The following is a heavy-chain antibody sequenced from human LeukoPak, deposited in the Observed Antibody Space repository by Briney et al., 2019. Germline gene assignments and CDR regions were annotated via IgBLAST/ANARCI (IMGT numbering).Heavy chain of an antibody. CDR2: MSGSGDSR. D-gene: IGHD4-17*01. CDR1: GFTFSSCA. J-gene: IGHJ6*02. Sequence: GRSLILFCAASGFTFSSCAMSWVRQAPGEGLEWVSLMSGSGDSRYYADSVKGRFTISRDNAKNTLWLQMNSLRAEDTAVYYCAKGVTTVRIYYHGMDVWGQGTTVTVSS. V-gene: IGHV3-23*01. CDR3: AKGVTTVRIYYHGMDV.